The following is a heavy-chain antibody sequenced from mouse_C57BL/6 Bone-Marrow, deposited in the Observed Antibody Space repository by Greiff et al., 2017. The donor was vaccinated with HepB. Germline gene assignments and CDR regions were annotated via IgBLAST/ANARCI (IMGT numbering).Heavy chain of an antibody. J-gene: IGHJ4*01. CDR2: ISDGGSYT. V-gene: IGHV5-4*03. CDR3: ARAKLGDAMDY. D-gene: IGHD4-1*01. CDR1: GFTFSSYA. Sequence: EVKVVESGGGLVKPGGSLKLSCAASGFTFSSYAMSWVRQTPEKRLEWVATISDGGSYTYYPDNVKGRFTISRDNAKNNLYLQMSHLKSEDTAMYYCARAKLGDAMDYWGQGTSVTVSS.